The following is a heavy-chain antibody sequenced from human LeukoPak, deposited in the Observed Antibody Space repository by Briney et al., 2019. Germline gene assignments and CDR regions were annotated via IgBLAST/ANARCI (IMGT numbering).Heavy chain of an antibody. V-gene: IGHV3-74*01. D-gene: IGHD2-2*01. Sequence: GGSLRLSCAASGFTFSTYWMHWVRQAPGKGLVWVSCIDSDGSNSIYADSVKGRFTISRDNAKNTLYLQMNSLIVEDTAVYYCAPLVSADTESWGQGTLVTVSS. CDR2: IDSDGSNS. CDR1: GFTFSTYW. CDR3: APLVSADTES. J-gene: IGHJ5*02.